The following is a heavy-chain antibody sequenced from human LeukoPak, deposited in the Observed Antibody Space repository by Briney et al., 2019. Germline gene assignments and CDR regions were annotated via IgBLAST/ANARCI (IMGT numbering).Heavy chain of an antibody. Sequence: SETLSLTCAVYGGSFSGYYWSWIRQPPGKGLEWIGEINHSGSTNYNPSLKSRVTISVDTSKNQFSLKLSSVTAADTAVYYCARGNYYDSSGYFQYWGQGTLVTVSS. J-gene: IGHJ4*02. CDR1: GGSFSGYY. CDR2: INHSGST. V-gene: IGHV4-34*01. CDR3: ARGNYYDSSGYFQY. D-gene: IGHD3-22*01.